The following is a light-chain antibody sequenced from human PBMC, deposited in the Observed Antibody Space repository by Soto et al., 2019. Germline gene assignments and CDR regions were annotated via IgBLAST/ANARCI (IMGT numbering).Light chain of an antibody. Sequence: QSVLTQPASVSGSPGQSITISCTGTSSDVGGYKYVSWYQQHPGKAPKLMIYEVTNRPSGVSYRFSGSRSGNTASLTISGLQAEDEDDYYCSSYSSSSFSVLFGGGTKLTVL. V-gene: IGLV2-14*01. J-gene: IGLJ2*01. CDR2: EVT. CDR3: SSYSSSSFSVL. CDR1: SSDVGGYKY.